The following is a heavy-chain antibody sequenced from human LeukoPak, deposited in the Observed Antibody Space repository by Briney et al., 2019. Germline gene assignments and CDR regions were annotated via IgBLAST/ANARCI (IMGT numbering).Heavy chain of an antibody. J-gene: IGHJ4*02. Sequence: KPSETLSLTCAVSGYSISSGYYWGWIRQPPGKGLEWIGSIYHSGSTYYNPSLKSRVTISVDTSENQFSLKLSSVTAADTAVYYCARQYSGSYHVDYWGQGTLVTVSS. CDR1: GYSISSGYY. D-gene: IGHD1-26*01. CDR2: IYHSGST. CDR3: ARQYSGSYHVDY. V-gene: IGHV4-38-2*01.